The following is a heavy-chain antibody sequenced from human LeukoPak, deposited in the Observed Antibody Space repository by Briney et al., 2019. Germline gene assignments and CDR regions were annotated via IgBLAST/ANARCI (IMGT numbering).Heavy chain of an antibody. D-gene: IGHD3-22*01. CDR1: GFTFNNYA. Sequence: GGSLRLSCAASGFTFNNYAMTWVRQAPGKGLEWVSTISGSGSTTYYSDSVKGRFTISRDNPKNTLSLQMNSLRVEDTAIYYCAKDKNSGYQLAAEYFHHWGQGTLVTVSS. V-gene: IGHV3-23*01. J-gene: IGHJ1*01. CDR2: ISGSGSTT. CDR3: AKDKNSGYQLAAEYFHH.